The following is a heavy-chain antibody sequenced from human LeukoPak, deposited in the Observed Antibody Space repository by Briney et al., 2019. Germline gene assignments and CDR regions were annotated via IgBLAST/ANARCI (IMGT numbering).Heavy chain of an antibody. CDR3: AKDPAGIVWFDP. J-gene: IGHJ5*02. D-gene: IGHD3-16*02. CDR2: ISGSGGST. Sequence: GGSLRLSCAASGFTFSSYAMSWVRQAPGKGLEWVSAISGSGGSTYYADSVKGRFTISRDNSKNTLYLQMSSLRAEDTAVYYCAKDPAGIVWFDPWGQGTLVTVSS. V-gene: IGHV3-23*01. CDR1: GFTFSSYA.